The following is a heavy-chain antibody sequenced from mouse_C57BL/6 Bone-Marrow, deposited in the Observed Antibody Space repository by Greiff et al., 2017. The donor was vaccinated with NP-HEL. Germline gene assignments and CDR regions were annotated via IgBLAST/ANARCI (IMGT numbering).Heavy chain of an antibody. CDR2: INPSNGGT. D-gene: IGHD1-1*01. CDR3: GREGDSSSSDWYFDV. V-gene: IGHV1-53*01. CDR1: GYTFPSYW. Sequence: VQLQQSGTELVKPGASVKLSCKASGYTFPSYWMPWVKQRPGQGLEWIGNINPSNGGTNYNEKFKSTATLPVDKSSSTAYMQLSSLTSEDSAVYYCGREGDSSSSDWYFDVWGTGTTVTVSS. J-gene: IGHJ1*03.